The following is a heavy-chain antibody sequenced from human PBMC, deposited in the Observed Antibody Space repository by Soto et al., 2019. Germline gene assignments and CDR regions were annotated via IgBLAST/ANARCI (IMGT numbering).Heavy chain of an antibody. CDR2: IIPIFGTA. Sequence: ASVKVSCNASGGTFSSYAISWVRPAPGQGLEWMGGIIPIFGTANYAQKFQGRVTITADKSTSTAYMELSSLRSEDTAVYYCASPNYDFWSGYFEYYYYGMDVWG. CDR1: GGTFSSYA. CDR3: ASPNYDFWSGYFEYYYYGMDV. V-gene: IGHV1-69*06. D-gene: IGHD3-3*01. J-gene: IGHJ6*02.